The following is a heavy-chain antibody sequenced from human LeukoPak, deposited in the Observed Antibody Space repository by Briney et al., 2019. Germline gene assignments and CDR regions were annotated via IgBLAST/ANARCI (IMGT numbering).Heavy chain of an antibody. Sequence: GGSLSLSCAASGFSFSDYWMHWVRQVPGEGLEWVSYISSSGSTIYYADSVKGRFTISRDNAKTSLYPQMNSLRAEDTAVYYCARDGLKWELRNWFDPWGQGTLVTVSS. V-gene: IGHV3-11*04. CDR2: ISSSGSTI. CDR3: ARDGLKWELRNWFDP. J-gene: IGHJ5*02. D-gene: IGHD1-26*01. CDR1: GFSFSDYW.